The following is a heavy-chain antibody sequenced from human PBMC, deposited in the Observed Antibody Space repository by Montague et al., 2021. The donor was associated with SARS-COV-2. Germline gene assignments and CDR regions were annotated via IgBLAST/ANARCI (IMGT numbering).Heavy chain of an antibody. CDR1: GDSISNYS. D-gene: IGHD4-11*01. V-gene: IGHV4-59*08. CDR2: IYYSGST. J-gene: IGHJ6*02. CDR3: ARHLRVTTVTSHMYHYAMDV. Sequence: SETLSLTCPVSGDSISNYSWSWIRQSPGKGLEWIGHIYYSGSTNYNPSLTSRVTISVDTSKNQVSLKLTSVTAADTAVYYCARHLRVTTVTSHMYHYAMDVWGQGTTVTVSS.